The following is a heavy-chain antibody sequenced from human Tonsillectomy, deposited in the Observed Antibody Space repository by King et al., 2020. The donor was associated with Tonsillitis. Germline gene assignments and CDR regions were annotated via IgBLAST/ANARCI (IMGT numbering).Heavy chain of an antibody. J-gene: IGHJ6*02. CDR2: IYSDVSST. CDR1: GFTFSSHA. V-gene: IGHV3-23*03. D-gene: IGHD6-19*01. CDR3: ANVGFRQWLGFYYHYYGMDV. Sequence: VQLVESGGGLVQPGGSLRLSCAASGFTFSSHAMSWVRQAPGKGLEWVSVIYSDVSSTQYADSVKGRFTISRDNSKNTLYLQMNSLRAEDTAVYYCANVGFRQWLGFYYHYYGMDVWGQGTTVTVSS.